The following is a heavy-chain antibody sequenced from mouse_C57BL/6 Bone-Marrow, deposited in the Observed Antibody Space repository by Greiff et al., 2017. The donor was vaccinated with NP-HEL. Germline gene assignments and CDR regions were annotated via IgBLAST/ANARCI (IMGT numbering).Heavy chain of an antibody. V-gene: IGHV14-3*01. CDR2: IDPANGNT. D-gene: IGHD1-1*01. CDR1: GFNIKNTY. CDR3: GSGATVVETWYFDV. Sequence: EVQLQQSVAELVRPGASVKLSCTASGFNIKNTYMHWVKQRPEQGLEWIGRIDPANGNTKYAPKFQGKATITADTSSNTAYLQLSSLTSEDTAIYYGGSGATVVETWYFDVWGTGTTVTVAS. J-gene: IGHJ1*03.